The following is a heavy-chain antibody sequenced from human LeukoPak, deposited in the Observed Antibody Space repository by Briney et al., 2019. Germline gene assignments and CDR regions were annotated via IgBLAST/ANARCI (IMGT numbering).Heavy chain of an antibody. CDR2: IIPILGIA. CDR3: ARDRLGSSMGKQLTIRSFDY. V-gene: IGHV1-69*04. J-gene: IGHJ4*02. Sequence: SVKVSCKASGGTFSSYAISWVRQAPGQGLEWMGRIIPILGIANYAQKFQGRVTITADKSTSTAYMELSSLRAEDTAVYYCARDRLGSSMGKQLTIRSFDYWGQGTLVTVSS. D-gene: IGHD6-13*01. CDR1: GGTFSSYA.